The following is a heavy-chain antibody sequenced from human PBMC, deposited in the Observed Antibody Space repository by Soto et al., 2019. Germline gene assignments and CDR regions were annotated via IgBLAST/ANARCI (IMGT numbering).Heavy chain of an antibody. CDR3: ARERVTMVRGVNYYYYGMDV. J-gene: IGHJ6*02. V-gene: IGHV1-69*08. CDR2: IIPILGIA. Sequence: QVQLVQSGAEVKKPGSSVKVSCKASGGTFSSYTISWVRQAPGQGLEWMGRIIPILGIANYAQKFQGRVTITADKSTSTAYMELSSLREEDTAVYYCARERVTMVRGVNYYYYGMDVWGQGTTVTVSS. CDR1: GGTFSSYT. D-gene: IGHD3-10*01.